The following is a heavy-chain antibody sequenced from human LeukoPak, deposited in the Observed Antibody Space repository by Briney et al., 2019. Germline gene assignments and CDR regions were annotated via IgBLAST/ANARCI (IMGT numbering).Heavy chain of an antibody. CDR1: GGSISSSSYY. V-gene: IGHV4-39*01. D-gene: IGHD2-2*01. CDR2: IYYSGST. CDR3: ARLEVGDIVVVPAAETYYFDY. Sequence: PSETLSLTCTVSGGSISSSSYYWGWIRQPPGKGLEWIGSIYYSGSTYYNLSLKSRVTISVDTSKNQFSLKLSSVTAADTAVYYCARLEVGDIVVVPAAETYYFDYWGQGTLVTVSS. J-gene: IGHJ4*02.